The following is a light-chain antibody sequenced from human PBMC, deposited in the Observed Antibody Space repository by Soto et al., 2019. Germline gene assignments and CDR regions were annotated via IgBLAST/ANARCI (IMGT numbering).Light chain of an antibody. J-gene: IGKJ1*01. CDR3: QQTNYFPRA. CDR1: QGISTY. Sequence: DIQMTQSPSSLPASVGDRVTITGRASQGISTYLNWYQQKTGKAHKLLIYAASSLKSGVPSRFTGSGSGTDFTLTISALQPEDFATYYCQQTNYFPRAFGQGTKVDI. CDR2: AAS. V-gene: IGKV1-39*01.